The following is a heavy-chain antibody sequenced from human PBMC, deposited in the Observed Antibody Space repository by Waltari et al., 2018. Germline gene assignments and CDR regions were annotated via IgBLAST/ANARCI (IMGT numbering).Heavy chain of an antibody. CDR1: GMTFSNYL. V-gene: IGHV3-7*01. Sequence: EVQLVESGGGSVQPGGSLGLSCAASGMTFSNYLLHWVPQASGKGRGGVGKVKKDGSEKNYVDSVGGRYRISRDNDQNSLYLQMNSLRAEDTAIYYCVTGLTTVTAKDYFDHWGQGALVTVS. CDR2: VKKDGSEK. D-gene: IGHD4-17*01. CDR3: VTGLTTVTAKDYFDH. J-gene: IGHJ4*02.